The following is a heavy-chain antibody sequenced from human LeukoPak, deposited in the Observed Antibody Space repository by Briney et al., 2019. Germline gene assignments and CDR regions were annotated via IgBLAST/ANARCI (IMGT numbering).Heavy chain of an antibody. J-gene: IGHJ4*02. D-gene: IGHD2-15*01. CDR1: GFTFGSYA. Sequence: PGGSLRLSCAASGFTFGSYAMSWVRQAPGKGLEWVSGISGSGDSTYYADSVKGRFTISRDNSKNTLYLQMNSLRVEDTAVYYGVKDRGRMWVQVANWGQGTLVTVSS. CDR2: ISGSGDST. CDR3: VKDRGRMWVQVAN. V-gene: IGHV3-23*01.